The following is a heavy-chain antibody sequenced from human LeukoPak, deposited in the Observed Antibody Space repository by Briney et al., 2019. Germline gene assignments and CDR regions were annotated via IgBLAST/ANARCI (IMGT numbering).Heavy chain of an antibody. D-gene: IGHD5-12*01. CDR3: ARGLDIVATPSYYYYYMDV. Sequence: ASVKVSCKASGYIFTGYYMHWVRQAPGQGLEWMGWINPNSGGTNYAQKFQGRVTMTRDTSISTAYMELSRLRSDDTAVYYCARGLDIVATPSYYYYYMDVWGKGTTVTISS. J-gene: IGHJ6*03. V-gene: IGHV1-2*02. CDR2: INPNSGGT. CDR1: GYIFTGYY.